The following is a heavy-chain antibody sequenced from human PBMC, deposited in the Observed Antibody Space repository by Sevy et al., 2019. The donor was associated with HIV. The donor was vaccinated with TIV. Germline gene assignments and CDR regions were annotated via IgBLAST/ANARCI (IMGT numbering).Heavy chain of an antibody. D-gene: IGHD2-2*01. Sequence: GESLKISCAASGFIFSNYPMSWVCHSPGKGLEWVSDISAGGTTTYYADSVEGRFTISRDNSKNTVSLQMNSLGAEDTAIYYCAKRYCSTITCYDDDFWNPYYFYGLDVWGQGISVTVSS. CDR2: ISAGGTTT. CDR3: AKRYCSTITCYDDDFWNPYYFYGLDV. V-gene: IGHV3-23*01. J-gene: IGHJ6*02. CDR1: GFIFSNYP.